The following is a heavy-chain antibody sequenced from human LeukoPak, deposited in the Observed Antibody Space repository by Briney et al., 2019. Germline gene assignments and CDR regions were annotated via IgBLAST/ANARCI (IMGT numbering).Heavy chain of an antibody. D-gene: IGHD4-17*01. CDR2: IRYDGSNK. CDR3: AKERGYGDYVGYDY. J-gene: IGHJ4*02. CDR1: GFTFSSYG. Sequence: GGSLRLSCAASGFTFSSYGMHWVRQAPGKGLEWVAFIRYDGSNKYYADSVKGRFTISRDNSKNTLYLQMNSLRAEDTAVYYCAKERGYGDYVGYDYWGQGTLVTVSS. V-gene: IGHV3-30*02.